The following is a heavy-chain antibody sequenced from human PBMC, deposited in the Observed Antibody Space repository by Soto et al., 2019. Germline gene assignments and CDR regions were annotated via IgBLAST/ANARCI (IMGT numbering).Heavy chain of an antibody. Sequence: QLQLQESGPGLVKPSETQSLTCTVSGGCISSSSYYWGWIRQPPGKGLEWIGSIYQSGSTSYNPSFYSLVTISVDTSKTRLCLKLTSVTAADTAVYYCARATYSGSPIDVCGQGTLVTVSP. CDR2: IYQSGST. CDR1: GGCISSSSYY. D-gene: IGHD1-26*01. V-gene: IGHV4-39*02. CDR3: ARATYSGSPIDV. J-gene: IGHJ4*02.